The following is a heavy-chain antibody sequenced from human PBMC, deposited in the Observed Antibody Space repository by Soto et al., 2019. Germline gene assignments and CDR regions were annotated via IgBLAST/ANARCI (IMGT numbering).Heavy chain of an antibody. J-gene: IGHJ4*02. CDR1: GFTFSSYG. CDR2: IWYDGSNK. CDR3: ARDSYHDSSGSYFDY. Sequence: QVQLVESGGGVVQPGRSLRISCAASGFTFSSYGMHWVRQAPGKGLEWVAVIWYDGSNKYYADSVKGRFIISRDNSKNTLYLQMNSLRAEDTAVYYCARDSYHDSSGSYFDYWCQGTLVTVSS. V-gene: IGHV3-33*01. D-gene: IGHD3-22*01.